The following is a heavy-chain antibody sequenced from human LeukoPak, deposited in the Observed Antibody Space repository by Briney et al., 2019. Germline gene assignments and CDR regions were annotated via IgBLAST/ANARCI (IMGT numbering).Heavy chain of an antibody. CDR2: IYPGDSDT. D-gene: IGHD3-22*01. V-gene: IGHV5-51*01. CDR1: AYSFTSYW. J-gene: IGHJ4*02. Sequence: GESLQISCKGSAYSFTSYWIGWVRQMPGKGLEWMGIIYPGDSDTRYSPSFQGQVTISADKSISTAYLQWSSLKASDTAMYYCARVFRSSGYWAFDYWGQGTLVTVSS. CDR3: ARVFRSSGYWAFDY.